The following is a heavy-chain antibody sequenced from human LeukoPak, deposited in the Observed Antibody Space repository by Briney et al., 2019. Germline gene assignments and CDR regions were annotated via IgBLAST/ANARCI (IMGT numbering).Heavy chain of an antibody. J-gene: IGHJ6*03. D-gene: IGHD1/OR15-1a*01. Sequence: GGSLRLSCAASGFTFSSYGMHWVRQAPGKGLEWVAFIRYDGSNKYYADSVKGRFTISRDNSKNTLYLKMNSLRAEDTAVYYCAKESNWNSYYYMDVWGKGTTVTVSS. CDR2: IRYDGSNK. CDR3: AKESNWNSYYYMDV. V-gene: IGHV3-30*02. CDR1: GFTFSSYG.